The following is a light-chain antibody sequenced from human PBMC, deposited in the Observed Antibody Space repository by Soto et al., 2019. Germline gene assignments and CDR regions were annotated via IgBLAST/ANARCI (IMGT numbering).Light chain of an antibody. J-gene: IGLJ2*01. CDR3: VLYMGGGVVS. CDR1: SGSVSTGHF. Sequence: QAVVTQEPSLSVSPGGTLTLTCGLTSGSVSTGHFPSWYHVTPGQPPRTLIYNTDSRSSGVPKRFSGSILGNKAALTITGAQADDESEYYCVLYMGGGVVSFGGGTKLTVL. CDR2: NTD. V-gene: IGLV8-61*01.